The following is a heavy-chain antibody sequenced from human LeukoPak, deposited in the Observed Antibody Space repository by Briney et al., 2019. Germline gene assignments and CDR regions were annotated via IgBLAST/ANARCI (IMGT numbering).Heavy chain of an antibody. J-gene: IGHJ6*02. Sequence: ASVKASCKASGGTFSSYAISWVRQAPGQGLEWMGGIIPIFGTANYAQKFQGRVTITADESTSTAYMELSSLRSEDTAVYYCARATCSSTSCYDYYYYGMDVWGQGTTVTVSS. D-gene: IGHD2-2*01. V-gene: IGHV1-69*13. CDR3: ARATCSSTSCYDYYYYGMDV. CDR2: IIPIFGTA. CDR1: GGTFSSYA.